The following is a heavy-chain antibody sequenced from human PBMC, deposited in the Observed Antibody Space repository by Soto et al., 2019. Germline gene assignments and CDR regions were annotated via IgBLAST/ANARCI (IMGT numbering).Heavy chain of an antibody. CDR1: GFTFSDYW. J-gene: IGHJ5*02. CDR3: ARGGRDAYDWFDP. D-gene: IGHD3-16*01. V-gene: IGHV3-7*01. Sequence: EAQLVESGGGLVQPGGSLRVSCAVSGFTFSDYWMSWVRQAPGKGLEWVAKIKQDGSEKDYVDSVKGRFTISRDNANNSLYLHMYSLRVEDTAIYYCARGGRDAYDWFDPWGQGTLATVSS. CDR2: IKQDGSEK.